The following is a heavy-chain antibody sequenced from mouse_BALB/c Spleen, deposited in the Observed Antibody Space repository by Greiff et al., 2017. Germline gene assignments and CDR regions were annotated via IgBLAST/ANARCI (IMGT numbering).Heavy chain of an antibody. D-gene: IGHD2-3*01. CDR3: ARGGYDGYYGYFDY. J-gene: IGHJ2*01. Sequence: EVQRVESGGGLVKPGGSLKLSCAASGFTFSSYAMSWVRQTPEKRLEWVASISSGGSTYYPDSVKGRFTISRDNARNILYLQMSSLRSEDTAMYYCARGGYDGYYGYFDYWGQGTTLTVSS. CDR2: ISSGGST. CDR1: GFTFSSYA. V-gene: IGHV5-6-5*01.